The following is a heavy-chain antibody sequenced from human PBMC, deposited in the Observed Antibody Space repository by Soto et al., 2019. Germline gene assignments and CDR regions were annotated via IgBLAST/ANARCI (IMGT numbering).Heavy chain of an antibody. V-gene: IGHV3-23*01. J-gene: IGHJ4*02. CDR2: ISGIGGSP. CDR1: GFAFSTYT. Sequence: GGSLRLSCAASGFAFSTYTMSWVRQAPGKGLDWVSAISGIGGSPSYADSVQGRFTISRDNPKNTLYLQMNSLRVEDTAMYYCAKARCSTTNCYVPDYWSQGTLVTVSS. CDR3: AKARCSTTNCYVPDY. D-gene: IGHD2-2*01.